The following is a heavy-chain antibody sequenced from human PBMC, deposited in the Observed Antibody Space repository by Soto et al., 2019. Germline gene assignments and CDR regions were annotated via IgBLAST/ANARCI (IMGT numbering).Heavy chain of an antibody. D-gene: IGHD5-12*01. CDR1: GFSLSTRGVA. CDR2: IYWDEDR. CDR3: AHRPRGYAYYFDY. J-gene: IGHJ4*02. V-gene: IGHV2-5*02. Sequence: QITLKESGPTLVKPTQTLTLTCTFSGFSLSTRGVAVGWFRQPPGKALEWLALIYWDEDRWYSPSLKSRLTITDDASNKPVVSTTTNMDPVDTATYYCAHRPRGYAYYFDYWGQGTLVPVSS.